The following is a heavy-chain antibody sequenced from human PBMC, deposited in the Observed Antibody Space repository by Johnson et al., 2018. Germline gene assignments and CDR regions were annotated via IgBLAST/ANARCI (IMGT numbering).Heavy chain of an antibody. J-gene: IGHJ4*02. D-gene: IGHD3-16*01. V-gene: IGHV3-33*01. CDR1: GFTFSSYG. Sequence: VQLVESGGGVVQPGRSLRLSCVASGFTFSSYGMNWVRQAPGKGLEWVAVIWYDGSNKYYADSVKGRFTISRDNSNNILYLQMNSLRVEDTAVYYCARWGDGSRTDYWGQGTLVTVSP. CDR3: ARWGDGSRTDY. CDR2: IWYDGSNK.